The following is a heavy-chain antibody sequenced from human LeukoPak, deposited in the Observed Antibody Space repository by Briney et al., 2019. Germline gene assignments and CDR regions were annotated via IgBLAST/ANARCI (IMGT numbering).Heavy chain of an antibody. CDR1: GYSISSGYY. V-gene: IGHV4-38-2*02. D-gene: IGHD5-18*01. J-gene: IGHJ4*02. CDR2: IYHSGST. CDR3: AREAWDTAMVVMYYFDY. Sequence: SETLSLTCTVSGYSISSGYYWGWIRQPPGKGLEWIGSIYHSGSTYYNPSLKSRVTISVDTSKNQFSLKLSSVTAADTAVYYCAREAWDTAMVVMYYFDYWGQGTLVTVSS.